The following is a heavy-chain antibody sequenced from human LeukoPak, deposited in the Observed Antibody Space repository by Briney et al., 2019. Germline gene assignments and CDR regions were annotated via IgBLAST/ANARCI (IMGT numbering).Heavy chain of an antibody. V-gene: IGHV4-59*01. CDR3: ARRYYYDSSGTYYFDY. D-gene: IGHD3-22*01. CDR2: IYYSGST. J-gene: IGHJ4*02. CDR1: GGSISSYY. Sequence: SETLSLTCAVSGGSISSYYWSWIRQPPGKGLEWIGYIYYSGSTNYNPSLKSRVTISVDTSKNQFSLKLSSVTAADTAVYYCARRYYYDSSGTYYFDYWGQGTLVTVSS.